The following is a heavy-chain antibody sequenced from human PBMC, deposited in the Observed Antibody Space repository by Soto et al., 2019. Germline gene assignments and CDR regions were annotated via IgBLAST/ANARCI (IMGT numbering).Heavy chain of an antibody. J-gene: IGHJ4*02. CDR2: INPNSGDT. V-gene: IGHV1-2*02. D-gene: IGHD1-1*01. Sequence: QVQLVQSGAEVKKPGASVKVSCKASGYTFTGYYMHWVRQAPGQGLEWMGWINPNSGDTQYAQKFQGQVNMTRDKSISPAYTELSRLTIDDTAVVYCARPTRERPFDYWGQGTLVTVSP. CDR1: GYTFTGYY. CDR3: ARPTRERPFDY.